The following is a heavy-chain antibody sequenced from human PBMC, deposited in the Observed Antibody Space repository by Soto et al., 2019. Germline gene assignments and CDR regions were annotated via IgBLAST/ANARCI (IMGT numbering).Heavy chain of an antibody. J-gene: IGHJ4*02. CDR1: GYTFTGYY. D-gene: IGHD1-1*01. CDR2: TNPNSGDT. V-gene: IGHV1-2*02. Sequence: ASVKVSCKASGYTFTGYYMHWVRQAPGQGLEWMGWTNPNSGDTQYAQKFQGRVTMTRDTSISTAYMELSRLTSDDTAVFYCARPTLERLFDYWGQGTLVTVSS. CDR3: ARPTLERLFDY.